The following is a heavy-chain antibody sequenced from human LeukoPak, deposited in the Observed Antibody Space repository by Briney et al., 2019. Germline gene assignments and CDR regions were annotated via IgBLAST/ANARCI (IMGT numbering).Heavy chain of an antibody. Sequence: GGSLRLSCAASGFTFSSYSMNWVRQAPGKGLEWVSSISSGSYIYYADSVKGRFTISRDNAKNSLNLQMNCLRAEDTAVYYCARDFNWVFDYWGQGTLVTVSS. CDR1: GFTFSSYS. CDR3: ARDFNWVFDY. V-gene: IGHV3-21*01. J-gene: IGHJ4*02. D-gene: IGHD3-16*01. CDR2: ISSGSYI.